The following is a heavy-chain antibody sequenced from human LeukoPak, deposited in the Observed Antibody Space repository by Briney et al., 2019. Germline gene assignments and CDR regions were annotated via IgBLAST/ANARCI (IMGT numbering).Heavy chain of an antibody. CDR2: IIPIFRTA. CDR3: ARALRYYSDSSGYAFDY. Sequence: GSSVKVPCKASGGTFRSFAISWVRQAPGQGLEWMGGIIPIFRTANYAQKFQGRVTITADESTSTAYMELSSLRSEDTAVYDCARALRYYSDSSGYAFDYWGQGTLVTVSS. CDR1: GGTFRSFA. D-gene: IGHD3-22*01. J-gene: IGHJ4*02. V-gene: IGHV1-69*01.